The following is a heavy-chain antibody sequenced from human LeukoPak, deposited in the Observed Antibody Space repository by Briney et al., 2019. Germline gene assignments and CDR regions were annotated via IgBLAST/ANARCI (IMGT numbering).Heavy chain of an antibody. CDR2: IYSGGST. CDR1: GFTVSSNY. D-gene: IGHD3-22*01. V-gene: IGHV3-53*01. Sequence: PGGALRLSCAASGFTVSSNYMSWVRQAPGKGLEWVSVIYSGGSTYYADSVKGRFTISRDNSKNTLYLQMNSLRAEDTAVYYCARAYYDSSGYYYYYYMDVWGKGTTVTISS. CDR3: ARAYYDSSGYYYYYYMDV. J-gene: IGHJ6*03.